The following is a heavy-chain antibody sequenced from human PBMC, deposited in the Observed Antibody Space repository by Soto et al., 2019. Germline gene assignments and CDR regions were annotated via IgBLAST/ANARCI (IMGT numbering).Heavy chain of an antibody. D-gene: IGHD2-2*02. Sequence: GESLKISCKGSGYSFTIYWISWVRQMPGKGLEWMGRIDPSDSYTNYSPSFQGHVTISADKSISTAYLQWSSLKASDTAMYYCARIGLVVSAAIPLLNYYYGMDVWGQGTTVTVSS. CDR2: IDPSDSYT. CDR3: ARIGLVVSAAIPLLNYYYGMDV. J-gene: IGHJ6*02. V-gene: IGHV5-10-1*01. CDR1: GYSFTIYW.